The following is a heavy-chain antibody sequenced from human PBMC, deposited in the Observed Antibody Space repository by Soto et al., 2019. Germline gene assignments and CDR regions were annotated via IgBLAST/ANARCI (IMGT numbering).Heavy chain of an antibody. CDR3: ARGLESSGYYNYYYGMDV. CDR1: GGTFSSYA. D-gene: IGHD3-22*01. J-gene: IGHJ6*02. Sequence: QVQLVQSGAEVKKPGSSVKVSCKASGGTFSSYAISWVRQAPGQGLEWMGGIIPIFGTANYAQKFQGRVTITADESTSTAYMELSSLRSEDTAVYYCARGLESSGYYNYYYGMDVWGQGTTVTVSS. CDR2: IIPIFGTA. V-gene: IGHV1-69*01.